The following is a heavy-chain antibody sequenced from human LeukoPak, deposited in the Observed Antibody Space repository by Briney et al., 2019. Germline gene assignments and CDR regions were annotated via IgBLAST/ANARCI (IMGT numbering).Heavy chain of an antibody. CDR3: ARDPQVRGGYDLRSVSPDY. Sequence: GGSLRLSCAASGFTFSSYGMHWVRQAPGKGLGWVEVIWYEGSNKYYADSVKRRFTIHRDNSKNTRYLQKNSLRAEETSVYYCARDPQVRGGYDLRSVSPDYWGQGTLVTVSS. D-gene: IGHD5-12*01. CDR1: GFTFSSYG. J-gene: IGHJ4*02. CDR2: IWYEGSNK. V-gene: IGHV3-33*01.